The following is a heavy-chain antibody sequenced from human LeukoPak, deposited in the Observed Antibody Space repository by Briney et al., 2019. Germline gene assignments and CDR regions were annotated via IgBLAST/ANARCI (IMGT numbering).Heavy chain of an antibody. D-gene: IGHD3-10*01. J-gene: IGHJ3*02. V-gene: IGHV3-53*01. CDR1: GFTVSSNY. Sequence: GGSLRLSCAASGFTVSSNYMSWVRQAPGKGLEWVSVIYSGGSTYYADSVKGRFTISRDNSKNTLYLQMNSLRAEDTAVYYCASHVLLWFGESRAFDIWGQGTMVTVSS. CDR2: IYSGGST. CDR3: ASHVLLWFGESRAFDI.